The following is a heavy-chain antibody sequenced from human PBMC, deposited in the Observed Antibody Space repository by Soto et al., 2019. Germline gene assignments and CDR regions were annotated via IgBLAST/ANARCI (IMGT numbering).Heavy chain of an antibody. D-gene: IGHD2-2*01. CDR2: IVAGSGNT. CDR1: GFTFSDSA. V-gene: IGHV1-58*01. J-gene: IGHJ6*02. Sequence: SVRVSCKVSGFTFSDSAVQWVRQARGQGLEWIGWIVAGSGNTNYAQKFQERVTITRDMSTSTAYMEVRSLRSEDTAVYYCAAGRTGGSYYGMDVWGQGTTVTVSS. CDR3: AAGRTGGSYYGMDV.